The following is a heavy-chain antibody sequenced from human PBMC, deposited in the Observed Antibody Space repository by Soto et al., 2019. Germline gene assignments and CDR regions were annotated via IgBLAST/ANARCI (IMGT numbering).Heavy chain of an antibody. Sequence: SVKVSFKASVGTFSGYAISWVRQAPGQGLEWMGGIIPIFGTANYAQKFQGRVTITADESTSTAYMELSSLRSEDTAVYYCASASGYSSGWYGVGYWGQGTLVTVSS. CDR1: VGTFSGYA. D-gene: IGHD6-19*01. V-gene: IGHV1-69*13. J-gene: IGHJ4*02. CDR2: IIPIFGTA. CDR3: ASASGYSSGWYGVGY.